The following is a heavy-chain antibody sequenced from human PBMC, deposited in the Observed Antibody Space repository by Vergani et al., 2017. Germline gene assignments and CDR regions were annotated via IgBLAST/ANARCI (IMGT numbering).Heavy chain of an antibody. D-gene: IGHD1-1*01. CDR3: ARMRHDVYAFDI. V-gene: IGHV2-70*04. Sequence: QVTLKESGPALVKPTQTLTLTCTFSGFSLSTSGMRVSWIRQPPGKALEWLARIDWDDDKFYSTSLKTRLTISKDTSKNQVVLTMTNMDPVDTATYYCARMRHDVYAFDIWGQGTMVTVSS. J-gene: IGHJ3*02. CDR2: IDWDDDK. CDR1: GFSLSTSGMR.